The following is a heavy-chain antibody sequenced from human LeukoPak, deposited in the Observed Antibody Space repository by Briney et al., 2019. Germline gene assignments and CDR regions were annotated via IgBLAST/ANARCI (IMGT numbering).Heavy chain of an antibody. Sequence: SVKVSCKASVGTFSSYAISWVRQAPGQGLGWMGGIIPIFGTANYAQKFQGRVTITTDESTSTAYRELSSLRSEDTAVYYCAREYYYDSSGYTSYYFDYWGQGTLVTVSS. J-gene: IGHJ4*02. V-gene: IGHV1-69*05. CDR2: IIPIFGTA. CDR3: AREYYYDSSGYTSYYFDY. D-gene: IGHD3-22*01. CDR1: VGTFSSYA.